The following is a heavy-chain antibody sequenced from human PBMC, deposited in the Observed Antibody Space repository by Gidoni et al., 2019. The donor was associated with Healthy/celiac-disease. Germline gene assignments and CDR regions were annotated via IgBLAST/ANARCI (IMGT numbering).Heavy chain of an antibody. CDR3: ARVDSTVTNPGFGY. Sequence: QVQLQQWGAGLLKPSEPLSLTCAVYGGSFSGYSWSWIRQPPGKGLEWIGEINHSGSTNYNPSLKSRVTISVDTSKNQFSLKMSFVTAADTAVYYCARVDSTVTNPGFGYWGQGTLVTVSS. CDR1: GGSFSGYS. D-gene: IGHD4-17*01. V-gene: IGHV4-34*02. CDR2: INHSGST. J-gene: IGHJ4*02.